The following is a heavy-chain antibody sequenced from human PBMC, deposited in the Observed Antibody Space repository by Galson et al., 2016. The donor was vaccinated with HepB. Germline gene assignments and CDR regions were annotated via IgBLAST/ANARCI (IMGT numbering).Heavy chain of an antibody. Sequence: SLRLSCAASGFSFSNYWMHWVRQAPGKGLVWVSRINVDGTNRNSADAVEGRFTISRDNAKNTLYLQMNSLRGEDTGVYYCARERGADSGWYQGNHYYGMDVGGQGTTVTVSS. CDR1: GFSFSNYW. V-gene: IGHV3-74*01. CDR3: ARERGADSGWYQGNHYYGMDV. CDR2: INVDGTNR. D-gene: IGHD6-19*01. J-gene: IGHJ6*02.